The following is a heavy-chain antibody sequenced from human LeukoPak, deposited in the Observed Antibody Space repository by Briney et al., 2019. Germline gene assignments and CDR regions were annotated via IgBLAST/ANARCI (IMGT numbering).Heavy chain of an antibody. D-gene: IGHD3-9*01. CDR1: GFTFSSYG. CDR3: AKVLGTLTSLGRNDY. CDR2: IWYDGSNK. J-gene: IGHJ4*02. Sequence: GRSLRLSCAASGFTFSSYGMHWVRQAPGKGLEWVAVIWYDGSNKYYADSVKGRFTISRDNSKNTLSLQMNSLRADDTAVYYCAKVLGTLTSLGRNDYWGQGTLVTVSS. V-gene: IGHV3-33*06.